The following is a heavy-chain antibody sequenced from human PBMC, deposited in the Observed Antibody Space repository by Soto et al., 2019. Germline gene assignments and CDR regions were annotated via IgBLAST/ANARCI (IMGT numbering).Heavy chain of an antibody. CDR1: GFTFNSYY. J-gene: IGHJ4*02. CDR2: IKPDGSEK. V-gene: IGHV3-7*03. Sequence: EVQLVESGGGLVQPGGSLRLSCAASGFTFNSYYMSWVRQAPGEGLEWVANIKPDGSEKYYVDSVEGRFTISRDNARNSLYLQMNSLRAEDTAVYYCVRDWRDGYAHSFNHWGQGTQVTVSS. CDR3: VRDWRDGYAHSFNH. D-gene: IGHD5-12*01.